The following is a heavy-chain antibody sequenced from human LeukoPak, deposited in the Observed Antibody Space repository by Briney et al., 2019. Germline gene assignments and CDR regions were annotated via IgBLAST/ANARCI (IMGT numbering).Heavy chain of an antibody. CDR1: GGTFSSYA. Sequence: SVKVSCKASGGTFSSYAISWVRQAPGQGLEWMGGIIPIFGTANYAQKFQGRATITTDESTSTAYMELSSLRSEDTAVYYCASREDVDTAMVWRYWGQGTLVTVSS. D-gene: IGHD5-18*01. V-gene: IGHV1-69*05. CDR2: IIPIFGTA. J-gene: IGHJ4*02. CDR3: ASREDVDTAMVWRY.